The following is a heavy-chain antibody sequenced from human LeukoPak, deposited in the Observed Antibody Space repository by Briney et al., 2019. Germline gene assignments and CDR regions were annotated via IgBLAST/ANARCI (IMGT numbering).Heavy chain of an antibody. V-gene: IGHV3-21*01. D-gene: IGHD5-12*01. Sequence: HGRSLRLSCAASGFTFSTYSMTWVRQAPRKGLKWVSSISSGSSDISYADSVKGRFTISRDNAKYSLYLQVNSLRAEDTAVYYCASTSGYTHYYFDYWGQGTLVTVSS. J-gene: IGHJ4*02. CDR1: GFTFSTYS. CDR3: ASTSGYTHYYFDY. CDR2: ISSGSSDI.